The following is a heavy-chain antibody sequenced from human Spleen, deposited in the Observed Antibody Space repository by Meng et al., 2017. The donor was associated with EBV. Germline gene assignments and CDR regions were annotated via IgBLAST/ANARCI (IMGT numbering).Heavy chain of an antibody. CDR2: IYYRGST. Sequence: QAQPRGTGPGLGKHCKTRSLTGAVSGGSLRRGGYYWSWIRQPPGKGLEWIGYIYYRGSTYYNPSLKSRVTISLDTSKNQFSLKLSSVTAADTAVYYCARAVRGYYGSVTTLDYWGQGTLVTVSS. CDR1: GGSLRRGGYY. D-gene: IGHD3-10*01. CDR3: ARAVRGYYGSVTTLDY. V-gene: IGHV4-30-4*01. J-gene: IGHJ4*02.